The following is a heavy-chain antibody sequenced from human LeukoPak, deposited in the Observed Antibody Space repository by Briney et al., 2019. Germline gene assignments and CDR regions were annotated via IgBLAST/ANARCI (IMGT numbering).Heavy chain of an antibody. V-gene: IGHV4-59*08. D-gene: IGHD3-22*01. CDR3: ARHGSVSSGALV. CDR1: GGSISSYY. J-gene: IGHJ4*02. CDR2: IFYSGST. Sequence: PSETLSLTCTVSGGSISSYYWSWIRQPPGKGLDWIGYIFYSGSTNYNPSLKSRVTISVDTSKNQFSLKLSSVTAADTAVYYCARHGSVSSGALVWGQGTLVTVSS.